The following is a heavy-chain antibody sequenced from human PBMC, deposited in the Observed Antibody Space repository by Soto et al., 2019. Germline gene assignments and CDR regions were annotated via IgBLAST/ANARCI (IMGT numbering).Heavy chain of an antibody. CDR1: GGSISSGGYY. Sequence: SETLSLTCTVSGGSISSGGYYWSWICQHPGKGLEWIGYIYYSGSTYYNPSLKSRVTISVDTSKNQFSLKLSSVTAADTAVYYCARVPLHLHGSGSYYLDYWGQGTLVTVS. D-gene: IGHD3-10*01. CDR2: IYYSGST. V-gene: IGHV4-31*03. CDR3: ARVPLHLHGSGSYYLDY. J-gene: IGHJ4*02.